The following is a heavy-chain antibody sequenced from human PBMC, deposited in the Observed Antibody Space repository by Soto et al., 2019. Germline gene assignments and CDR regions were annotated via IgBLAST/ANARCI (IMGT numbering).Heavy chain of an antibody. CDR2: IIPIFGTA. V-gene: IGHV1-69*13. J-gene: IGHJ6*02. CDR1: GGTFSSYA. Sequence: SVKVSCKASGGTFSSYAISWVRQAPGQGLEWMGGIIPIFGTANYAQKFQGRVTITADESTSTAYMELSSLRSEDTAVYYCARDTTTLYSSSDYYYYGMDVWGQGTTVTVSS. D-gene: IGHD6-6*01. CDR3: ARDTTTLYSSSDYYYYGMDV.